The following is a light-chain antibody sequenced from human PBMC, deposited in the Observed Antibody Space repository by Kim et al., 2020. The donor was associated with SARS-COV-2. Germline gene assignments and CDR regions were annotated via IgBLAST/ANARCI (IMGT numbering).Light chain of an antibody. CDR1: QIISRY. CDR2: ATS. J-gene: IGKJ1*01. Sequence: AFVWDRVTIGCLTNQIISRYLNWYQQKPGKAPNLLIYATSSLQSGVPSRFSGSGSGTDFVLTISSLQPEYFATYYCHQSYSTPWTFGQGTKVDIK. CDR3: HQSYSTPWT. V-gene: IGKV1-39*01.